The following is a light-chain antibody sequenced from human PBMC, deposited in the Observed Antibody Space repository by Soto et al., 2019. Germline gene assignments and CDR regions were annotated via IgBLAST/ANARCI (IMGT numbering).Light chain of an antibody. CDR3: QQSYSSPWT. Sequence: DIQMTQYPSSLSASVGDSVTITCRASQRINRYLNWYKQKPGKAPKFLIYAASSLQSGVPSRFSGSGSGTDFTLTISSLKYEDCATYYCQQSYSSPWTFGQGTKVEI. CDR1: QRINRY. CDR2: AAS. J-gene: IGKJ1*01. V-gene: IGKV1-39*01.